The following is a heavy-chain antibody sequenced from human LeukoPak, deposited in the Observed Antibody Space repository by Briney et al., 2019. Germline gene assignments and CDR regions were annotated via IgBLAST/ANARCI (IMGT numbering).Heavy chain of an antibody. CDR2: ISVRSNYR. D-gene: IGHD3-22*01. V-gene: IGHV3-21*01. CDR3: VRLRRNNDRSGYYYYYDY. J-gene: IGHJ4*02. CDR1: GYTFSGVS. Sequence: PGGSLRLSCAASGYTFSGVSVNWVRQAPGKGLEWVSSISVRSNYRYYADSVRGRFTISRDDARDSLFLQMNSLRAEDTAVYFCVRLRRNNDRSGYYYYYDYWGQGTLVTVSS.